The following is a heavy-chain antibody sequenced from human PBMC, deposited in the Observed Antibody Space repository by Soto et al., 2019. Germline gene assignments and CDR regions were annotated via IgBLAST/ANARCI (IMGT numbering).Heavy chain of an antibody. J-gene: IGHJ6*02. V-gene: IGHV3-33*01. CDR1: GFTFRSYG. D-gene: IGHD5-12*01. CDR3: ARDRAGVGYNIDV. Sequence: QVQLVESGGGVVQPGRSLRLSCAASGFTFRSYGMHWVRQAPGKGLEWVAVIWNDGSERYYADSVKGRFTISRDNSKNTLDLQMNSRRAEDTAVYYGARDRAGVGYNIDVWGQGTTVTVSS. CDR2: IWNDGSER.